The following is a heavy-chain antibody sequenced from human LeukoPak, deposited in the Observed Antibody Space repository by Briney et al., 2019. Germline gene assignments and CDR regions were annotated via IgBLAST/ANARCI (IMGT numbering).Heavy chain of an antibody. CDR3: AKDAATFNIVVVVAATGYFDY. Sequence: GGSLRLSCAACGFTFSSYDMHWVRQATGKGLEWVSAIGTAGDTYYPGSVKGQFTISRENAKNSLYLQMNSLRAGDTAVYYCAKDAATFNIVVVVAATGYFDYWGQGTLVTVSS. CDR2: IGTAGDT. CDR1: GFTFSSYD. V-gene: IGHV3-13*03. D-gene: IGHD2-15*01. J-gene: IGHJ4*02.